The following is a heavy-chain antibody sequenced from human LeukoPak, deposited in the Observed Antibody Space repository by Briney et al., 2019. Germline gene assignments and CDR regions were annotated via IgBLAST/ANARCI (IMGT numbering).Heavy chain of an antibody. D-gene: IGHD3-22*01. CDR1: GGSISSSSYY. J-gene: IGHJ4*02. V-gene: IGHV4-39*07. Sequence: SETLSLTCTVSGGSISSSSYYWGSIRQPPGKGLEWIGSIYYSGSTYYNPSLKSRVTISVDTSKNQFSLKLSSVTAADTAVYYCVRVVVIMYYFDYWGQGTLVTVSS. CDR2: IYYSGST. CDR3: VRVVVIMYYFDY.